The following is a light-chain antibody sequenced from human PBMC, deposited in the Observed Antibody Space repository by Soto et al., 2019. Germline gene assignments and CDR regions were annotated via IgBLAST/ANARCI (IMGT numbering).Light chain of an antibody. CDR3: QNFRSSAIS. J-gene: IGKJ4*01. CDR1: QGIGSA. V-gene: IGKV1-13*02. CDR2: DAS. Sequence: AIQLTQSPSSLSASVGDRVSITCRASQGIGSALAWYQLKPGAAPALLIYDASTLEGGVPSRFSGSRSGADFTLTISSLQPEDFATYYCQNFRSSAISFGGGTKVEIK.